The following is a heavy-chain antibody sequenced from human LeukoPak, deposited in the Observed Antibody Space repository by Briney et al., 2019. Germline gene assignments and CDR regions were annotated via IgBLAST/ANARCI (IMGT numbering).Heavy chain of an antibody. V-gene: IGHV4-34*01. Sequence: SETLSLTCAVYGGSFSGYYWSWIRQPPGKGLEWIGEINHSGSTNYNPSLKSRVTISVDTSKNQFSLKLSSVTAADTAVYYCARDSGKLGIGYFDYWGQGTLVTVSS. CDR1: GGSFSGYY. CDR2: INHSGST. D-gene: IGHD7-27*01. J-gene: IGHJ4*02. CDR3: ARDSGKLGIGYFDY.